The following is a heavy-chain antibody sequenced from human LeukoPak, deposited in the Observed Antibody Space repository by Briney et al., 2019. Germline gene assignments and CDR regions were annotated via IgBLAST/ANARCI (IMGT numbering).Heavy chain of an antibody. CDR3: SRGGSMGMDV. CDR1: GFTFSSYE. CDR2: ISSSGSTI. J-gene: IGHJ6*02. Sequence: GGSLRLSCAASGFTFSSYEMNWVRQAPGKGLEWVSYISSSGSTIYYADSVKGRFTISRDNAKNSLYLQMNSLRAEDTAVYYCSRGGSMGMDVWGQGTTVTVSS. V-gene: IGHV3-48*03. D-gene: IGHD1-26*01.